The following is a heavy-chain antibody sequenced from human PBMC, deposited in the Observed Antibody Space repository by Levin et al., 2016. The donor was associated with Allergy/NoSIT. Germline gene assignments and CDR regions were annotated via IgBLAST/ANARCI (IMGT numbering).Heavy chain of an antibody. J-gene: IGHJ6*02. V-gene: IGHV3-23*01. CDR2: ISGSGGTT. CDR3: AKGRDAMGV. Sequence: GESLKISCAASGLTFSSYSMSWVRQAPGKGLEWVAGISGSGGTTWYADSAKGRFTISRDNSRNTLYLQMNSLRAEDTAVYYCAKGRDAMGVWGQGTTVIVSS. CDR1: GLTFSSYS.